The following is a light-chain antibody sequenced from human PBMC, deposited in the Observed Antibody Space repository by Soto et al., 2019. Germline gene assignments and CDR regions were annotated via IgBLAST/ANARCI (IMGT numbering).Light chain of an antibody. CDR2: AND. V-gene: IGLV1-44*01. CDR1: ISDIGSNS. J-gene: IGLJ3*02. CDR3: ATWSDSLKGWV. Sequence: QSVLTQPPSASRTPGQRVTIPCSGSISDIGSNSVNWYQQLPGAAPRLLIYANDHRPSGVPDRFSASKSGTSASLAISGVRSEDEAFYYCATWSDSLKGWVFGGGTKLTVL.